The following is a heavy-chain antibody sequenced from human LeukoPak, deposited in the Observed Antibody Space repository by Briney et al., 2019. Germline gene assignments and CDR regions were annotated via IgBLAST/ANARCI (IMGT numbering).Heavy chain of an antibody. CDR3: ARRGYSYGYPFDY. J-gene: IGHJ4*02. V-gene: IGHV3-30*04. CDR1: GFTFSSYA. CDR2: ISYDGSNK. D-gene: IGHD5-18*01. Sequence: GGSLRLSCAASGFTFSSYAMPWVRQAPGKGLEWVAVISYDGSNKYYADSVKGRFTISRDNSKNTLYLQMNSLRAEDTAVYYCARRGYSYGYPFDYWGQGTLVTVSS.